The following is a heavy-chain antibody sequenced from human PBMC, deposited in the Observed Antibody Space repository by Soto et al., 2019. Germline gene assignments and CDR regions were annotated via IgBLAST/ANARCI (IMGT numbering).Heavy chain of an antibody. CDR2: ISYDGSNK. Sequence: SLRLSCAASGFTFSSYGMHWVRQAPGKGLEWVAVISYDGSNKYYADSVKGRFTISRDNSKNTLYLQMNSLRAEDTAVYYCAKALTTVTPFDFDYWGQGTLVTVSS. V-gene: IGHV3-30*18. D-gene: IGHD4-17*01. CDR1: GFTFSSYG. J-gene: IGHJ4*02. CDR3: AKALTTVTPFDFDY.